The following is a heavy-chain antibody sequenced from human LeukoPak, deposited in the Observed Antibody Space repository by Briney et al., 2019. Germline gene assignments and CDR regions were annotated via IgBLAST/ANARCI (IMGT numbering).Heavy chain of an antibody. CDR3: ARLLDNDISGDPDTFDV. J-gene: IGHJ3*01. CDR1: GGSLSGHY. CDR2: VSYTGRT. V-gene: IGHV4-59*11. D-gene: IGHD3-22*01. Sequence: LETLSLTCTVSGGSLSGHYWSWIRQPPGKRLEWIGYVSYTGRTKYNPSLQSRVTISIDTYNRQFCLKLTSVTSANTAVYSCARLLDNDISGDPDTFDVWGQGTTVIVSS.